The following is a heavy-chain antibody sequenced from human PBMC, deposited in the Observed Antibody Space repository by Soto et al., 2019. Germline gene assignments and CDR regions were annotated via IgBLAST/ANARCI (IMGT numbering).Heavy chain of an antibody. CDR2: IYYSGST. Sequence: LSLTCTVSGGSVSSGSYYWSWIRQPPGKGLEWIGYIYYSGSTNYNPSLKSRVTISVDTSKNQFSLKLSSVTAADTAVYYCARAMRRVVTPDYWGQGTLVTVSS. J-gene: IGHJ4*02. D-gene: IGHD2-15*01. V-gene: IGHV4-61*01. CDR1: GGSVSSGSYY. CDR3: ARAMRRVVTPDY.